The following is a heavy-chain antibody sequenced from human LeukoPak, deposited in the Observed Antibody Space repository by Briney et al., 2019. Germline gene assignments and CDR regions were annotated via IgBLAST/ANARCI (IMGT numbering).Heavy chain of an antibody. CDR3: ARDQGSLRVWFYYYMDV. D-gene: IGHD3-16*01. V-gene: IGHV3-23*01. CDR2: ISNDGGGR. Sequence: GGSLRLSYAASGFTFNNYGLIWVRQAPGKGLEWVSAISNDGGGRTYADFVKGRFTISRDNSKNTLYLQMNSLRDEDTAVYYCARDQGSLRVWFYYYMDVWGSGTTVTVSS. J-gene: IGHJ6*03. CDR1: GFTFNNYG.